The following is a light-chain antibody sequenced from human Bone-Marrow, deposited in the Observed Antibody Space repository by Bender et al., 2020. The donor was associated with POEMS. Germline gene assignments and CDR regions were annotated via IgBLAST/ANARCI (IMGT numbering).Light chain of an antibody. CDR1: SSDVGAYDL. V-gene: IGLV2-14*02. Sequence: QSALTQPASLSGSPGQSITISCTGTSSDVGAYDLVSWFRQYPGKAPKLMIYEVNKRPSGVSGRLTGSKSGNTASLTVSGLRPDDEGLYFCSSYTNKATGVFGGGTKVTVL. CDR3: SSYTNKATGV. CDR2: EVN. J-gene: IGLJ3*02.